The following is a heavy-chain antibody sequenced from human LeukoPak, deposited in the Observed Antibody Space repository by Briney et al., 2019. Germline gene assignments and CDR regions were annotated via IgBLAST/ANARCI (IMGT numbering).Heavy chain of an antibody. V-gene: IGHV4-39*01. D-gene: IGHD6-19*01. J-gene: IGHJ4*02. CDR3: ARSLAGPRARPSDY. CDR1: GDSISSYY. Sequence: SETLSLTCTVSGDSISSYYWGWIRQPPGRGLEWIGIIYYSGSTYYNPSLKSRVTISVDTSKNQISLKLNSVTAADTAVYYCARSLAGPRARPSDYWGQGILVTVSS. CDR2: IYYSGST.